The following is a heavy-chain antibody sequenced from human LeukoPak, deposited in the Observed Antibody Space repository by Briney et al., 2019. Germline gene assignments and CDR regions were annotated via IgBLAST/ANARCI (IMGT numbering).Heavy chain of an antibody. D-gene: IGHD3-16*01. CDR3: ARRGGGSNWFDP. Sequence: GRSLRLSCAASGFTFSTYAMHWVRQAPGKGLEWVAVISYDGTTKYHADSVKGRFTISRDNSKNTLYLQMNSLRAEDTAVYYCARRGGGSNWFDPWGQGTLVTVSS. CDR2: ISYDGTTK. V-gene: IGHV3-30-3*01. J-gene: IGHJ5*02. CDR1: GFTFSTYA.